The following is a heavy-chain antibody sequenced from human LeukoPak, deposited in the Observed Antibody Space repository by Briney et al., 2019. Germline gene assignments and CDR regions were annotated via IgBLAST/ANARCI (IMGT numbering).Heavy chain of an antibody. CDR3: AKIIAAAGYNWFDP. J-gene: IGHJ5*02. V-gene: IGHV3-23*01. CDR1: GFTFSSYV. D-gene: IGHD6-13*01. CDR2: ISGSGGST. Sequence: GGSLRLSCAASGFTFSSYVMSWVRQAPGKGLEWVSAISGSGGSTYYADSVKGRFTISRDNSKNTLYLQMNSLRAEDTAVYYCAKIIAAAGYNWFDPWGQGTLVTVSS.